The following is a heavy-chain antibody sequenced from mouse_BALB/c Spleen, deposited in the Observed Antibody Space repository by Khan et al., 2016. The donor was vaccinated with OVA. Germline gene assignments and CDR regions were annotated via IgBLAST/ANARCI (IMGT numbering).Heavy chain of an antibody. Sequence: QIQLVQSGPELKKPGETVRISCKASGYTFTTAGIQWVQKMPGKGLKWIGWINTHSGVPKYAEDFKGRFAFSLEISVNTAYLQLTNLTTEDTATYFCARGGAAYYRSGGGAMEYWGQGTSVTVSS. CDR1: GYTFTTAG. J-gene: IGHJ4*01. V-gene: IGHV9-4*02. CDR3: ARGGAAYYRSGGGAMEY. D-gene: IGHD2-12*01. CDR2: INTHSGVP.